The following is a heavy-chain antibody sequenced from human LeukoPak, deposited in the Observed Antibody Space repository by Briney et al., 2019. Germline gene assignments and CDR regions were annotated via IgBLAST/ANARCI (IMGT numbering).Heavy chain of an antibody. V-gene: IGHV4-34*01. D-gene: IGHD2-2*01. CDR1: GVSFSDYY. J-gene: IGHJ4*02. Sequence: PSETLSLTCAVYGVSFSDYYWSWIRQPPGKGLEWIGEINHGGSSDYNPSLRSRVTISVDASKNQFSLRLSSVTAADTAVYYCARIGPHCSGTSCYGDYWGQGALVTVSS. CDR2: INHGGSS. CDR3: ARIGPHCSGTSCYGDY.